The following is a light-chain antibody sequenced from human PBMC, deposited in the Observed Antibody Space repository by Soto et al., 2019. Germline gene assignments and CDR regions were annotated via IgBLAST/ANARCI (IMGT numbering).Light chain of an antibody. CDR1: SSDVGGSDY. CDR2: EGS. CDR3: SSFSTSSTLYV. V-gene: IGLV2-14*01. Sequence: QSAQTQPASVSGSPGQSITISCTVTSSDVGGSDYVSWYQQHPGKAPKLMIYEGSKRPSGVSDHFSGSKSGNTASLTISGLQPEDEADYYCSSFSTSSTLYVFGTGTKVTLL. J-gene: IGLJ1*01.